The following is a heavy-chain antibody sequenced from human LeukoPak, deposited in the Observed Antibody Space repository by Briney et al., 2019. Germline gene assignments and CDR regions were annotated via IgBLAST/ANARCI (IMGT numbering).Heavy chain of an antibody. D-gene: IGHD6-13*01. CDR3: ARDPPGIAASGTYY. Sequence: GGSLRLSCAASGFTFSSYWMHWVRQAPGKGLVWVSRINSDGSSTSYADSVKGRFTISRDNAKNTLFLQMNSLRVEDTAVYYCARDPPGIAASGTYYWGQGTLVTVSS. V-gene: IGHV3-74*01. CDR1: GFTFSSYW. J-gene: IGHJ4*02. CDR2: INSDGSST.